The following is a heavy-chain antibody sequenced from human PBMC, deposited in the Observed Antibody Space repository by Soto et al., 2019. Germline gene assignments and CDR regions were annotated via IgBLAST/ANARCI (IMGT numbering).Heavy chain of an antibody. D-gene: IGHD1-20*01. V-gene: IGHV1-46*01. Sequence: QVQLVQSGAEVKKPGASVKVSCKASGYTFTSYYMHWVRQAPRQGLEWMGIINPSGGSTSYAQKFQGRVTMTRDTSTSTVDMELSSLRSEDTAVYYCARDRGEGITGTKYNDYWGQGTLVTVSS. CDR2: INPSGGST. CDR3: ARDRGEGITGTKYNDY. J-gene: IGHJ4*02. CDR1: GYTFTSYY.